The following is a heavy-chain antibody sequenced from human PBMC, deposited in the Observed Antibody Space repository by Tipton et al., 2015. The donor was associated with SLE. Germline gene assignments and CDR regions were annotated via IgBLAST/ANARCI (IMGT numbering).Heavy chain of an antibody. CDR2: IDPKSGGT. CDR1: GYTFTDYY. Sequence: QLVQSGAELKKPGASVKVSCKTSGYTFTDYYVHWVRQAPGQGLEWMGWIDPKSGGTKYAPKFQGRVTMTRDTSINTAYMELSSLISDDTAVYFCAGDRKTGTIGAWGQGTLVTVSS. CDR3: AGDRKTGTIGA. V-gene: IGHV1-2*02. D-gene: IGHD1-7*01. J-gene: IGHJ5*02.